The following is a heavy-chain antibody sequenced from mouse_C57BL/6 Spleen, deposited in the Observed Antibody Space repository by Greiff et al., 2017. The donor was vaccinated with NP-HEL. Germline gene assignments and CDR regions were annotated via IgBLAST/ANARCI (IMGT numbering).Heavy chain of an antibody. D-gene: IGHD2-12*01. Sequence: VQLQQPGAELVRPGSSVKLSCKASGYTFTSYWMHWVKQRPRQGLEWIGNIDPSDSETHYNQKFKDKATLTVDKSSSTAYMQLSSLTSEDSAVSYCARARQVYYAMDYWGQGTSVTVSS. J-gene: IGHJ4*01. CDR1: GYTFTSYW. V-gene: IGHV1-52*01. CDR3: ARARQVYYAMDY. CDR2: IDPSDSET.